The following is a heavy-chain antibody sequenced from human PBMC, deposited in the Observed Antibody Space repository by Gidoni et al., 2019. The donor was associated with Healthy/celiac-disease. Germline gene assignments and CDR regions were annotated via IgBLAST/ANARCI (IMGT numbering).Heavy chain of an antibody. Sequence: PIFGTANYAQKFQGRVTITADESTSTAYMELSSLRSEDTAVYYCARDRAYYYDSSGYYPNWFDPWGQGTLVTVSS. D-gene: IGHD3-22*01. V-gene: IGHV1-69*01. CDR3: ARDRAYYYDSSGYYPNWFDP. J-gene: IGHJ5*02. CDR2: PIFGTA.